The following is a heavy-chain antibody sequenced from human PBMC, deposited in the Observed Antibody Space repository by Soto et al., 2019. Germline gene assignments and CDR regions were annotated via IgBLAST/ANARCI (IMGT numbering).Heavy chain of an antibody. V-gene: IGHV3-23*04. CDR1: GFTFSSST. J-gene: IGHJ6*02. D-gene: IGHD1-26*01. CDR2: ISSSGNRT. Sequence: EVQLVESGGGLVKPGGSLRLSCAASGFTFSSSTMSWVRQAPGKGLEWVSAISSSGNRTFHADSVKGRFTISRDNAKNALYLQMNSLRVEDTAVYYCAKEVTSGSYSHYYYGLDVWGQGTMVTVSS. CDR3: AKEVTSGSYSHYYYGLDV.